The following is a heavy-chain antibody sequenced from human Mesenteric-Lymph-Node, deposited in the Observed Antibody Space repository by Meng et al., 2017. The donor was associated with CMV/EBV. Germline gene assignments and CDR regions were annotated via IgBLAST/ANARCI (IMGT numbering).Heavy chain of an antibody. J-gene: IGHJ4*02. CDR3: ARRGQV. CDR2: ILVDSVTT. V-gene: IGHV3-23*01. CDR1: GFTFDDYA. Sequence: GESLKISCAASGFTFDDYAMHWVRQAPGKGLEWVSAILVDSVTTYYADSVKGRFTISRDNSKNMMYLQMNSLRLEDTAVYFCARRGQVWGQGALVTVSS.